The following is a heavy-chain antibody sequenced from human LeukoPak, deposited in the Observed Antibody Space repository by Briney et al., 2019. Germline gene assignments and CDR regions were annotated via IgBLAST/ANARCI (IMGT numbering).Heavy chain of an antibody. V-gene: IGHV3-20*04. Sequence: GASLRLSCAASGFTFDDYGMSWVRQAPGKGLEWVSGINWNGGSTGYADSVKGRFTISRDNAKNSLYLQMNSLRAEDTALYYCARDFLRDYSNYVGWFDPWGQGTLVTVSS. CDR2: INWNGGST. CDR3: ARDFLRDYSNYVGWFDP. CDR1: GFTFDDYG. J-gene: IGHJ5*02. D-gene: IGHD4-11*01.